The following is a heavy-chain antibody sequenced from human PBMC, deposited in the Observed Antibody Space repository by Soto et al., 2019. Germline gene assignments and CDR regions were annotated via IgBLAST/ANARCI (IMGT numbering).Heavy chain of an antibody. CDR2: IWYDGSNK. Sequence: SLRLSCAASGFTFSSYGMHWVRQAPGKGLEWVAVIWYDGSNKYYADSVKGRFTISRDNSKNTLYLQMNSLRAEDTAVYYCARDNRPLVVVAATARWFDPWGQGTLVTVSS. D-gene: IGHD2-15*01. CDR1: GFTFSSYG. J-gene: IGHJ5*02. V-gene: IGHV3-33*01. CDR3: ARDNRPLVVVAATARWFDP.